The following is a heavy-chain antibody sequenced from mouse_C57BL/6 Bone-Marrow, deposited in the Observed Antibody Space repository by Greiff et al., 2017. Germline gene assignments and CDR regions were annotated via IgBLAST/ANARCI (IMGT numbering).Heavy chain of an antibody. J-gene: IGHJ4*01. D-gene: IGHD2-4*01. CDR3: AIPPIYYDYEHYAMDY. V-gene: IGHV5-6*01. Sequence: EVMLVESGGDLVKPGGSLKLSCAASGFTFSSYGMSWVRQTPDKRLEWVATISSGGSYTYYPDSVKGRFTISRDNAKNTLYLQMSSLKSEDTAMYYCAIPPIYYDYEHYAMDYWGQGTSVTVSS. CDR1: GFTFSSYG. CDR2: ISSGGSYT.